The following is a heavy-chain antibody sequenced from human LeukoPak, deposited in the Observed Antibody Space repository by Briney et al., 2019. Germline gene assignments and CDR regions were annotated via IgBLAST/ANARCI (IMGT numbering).Heavy chain of an antibody. V-gene: IGHV3-15*01. D-gene: IGHD5-12*01. CDR3: TTGAYSGYESEGGFDY. CDR2: IKSKTDGGTT. CDR1: GFTFSDHF. J-gene: IGHJ4*02. Sequence: PGGSLRLSCAASGFTFSDHFMDWVRQAPGKGLEWVGRIKSKTDGGTTDYAAPVKGRFTISRDDSKNTLYLQMNSLKTEDTAVYYCTTGAYSGYESEGGFDYWGQGTLVTVSS.